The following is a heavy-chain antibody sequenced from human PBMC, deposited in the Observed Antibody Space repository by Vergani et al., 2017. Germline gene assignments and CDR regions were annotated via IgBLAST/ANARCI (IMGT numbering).Heavy chain of an antibody. D-gene: IGHD3-22*01. CDR2: IYYSENK. CDR1: GGSITYGAFY. J-gene: IGHJ5*02. Sequence: QVRLQESGPGLVKPSETLSLTCTVSGGSITYGAFYWGWIRQSPGKGLEWIGSIYYSENKFYNPSLESRVTLSIDTTKNQFSLKLKSVTAADTAVYYCARCFRDEGMIYGGTVENWFDPWGQGTLGTVSS. V-gene: IGHV4-39*01. CDR3: ARCFRDEGMIYGGTVENWFDP.